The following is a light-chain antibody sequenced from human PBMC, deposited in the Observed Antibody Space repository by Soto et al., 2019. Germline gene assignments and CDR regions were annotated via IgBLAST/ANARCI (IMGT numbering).Light chain of an antibody. CDR2: DVS. V-gene: IGLV2-14*03. CDR1: SSDVGGYNY. J-gene: IGLJ1*01. Sequence: QSALTQPASVSGSPGQSITIPCTGTSSDVGGYNYVSWYQQYPGKAPKLMIYDVSNRPSGVSNRFSGSKSGNTASLTISGLQAEDEADYYCSSFTRSSTPYVFGTGTKVTVL. CDR3: SSFTRSSTPYV.